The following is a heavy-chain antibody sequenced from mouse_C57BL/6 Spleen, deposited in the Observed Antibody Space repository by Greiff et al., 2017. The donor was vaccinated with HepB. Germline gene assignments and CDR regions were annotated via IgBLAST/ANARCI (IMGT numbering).Heavy chain of an antibody. D-gene: IGHD4-1*01. Sequence: EVKLEESGPGLVKPSQSLSLTCSVTGYSITSGYYWNWIRQFPGNKLEWMGYISYDGSNNYNPSLKNRISITRDTSKNQFFLKLNSVTTEDTATYYCARDWDEDYAMDYWGQGTSVTVSS. J-gene: IGHJ4*01. V-gene: IGHV3-6*01. CDR1: GYSITSGYY. CDR2: ISYDGSN. CDR3: ARDWDEDYAMDY.